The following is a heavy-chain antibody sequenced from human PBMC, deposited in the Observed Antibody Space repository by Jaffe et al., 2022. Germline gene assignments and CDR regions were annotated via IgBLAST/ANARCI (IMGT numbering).Heavy chain of an antibody. J-gene: IGHJ6*03. CDR1: GGSFSGYY. V-gene: IGHV4-34*01. CDR2: INHSGST. CDR3: ARLLAPRMVRGVMRSEKYYYYYMDV. Sequence: QVQLQQWGAGLLKPSETLSLTCAVYGGSFSGYYWSWIRQPPGKGLEWIGEINHSGSTNYNPSLKSRVTISVDTSKNQFSLKLSSVTAADTAVYYCARLLAPRMVRGVMRSEKYYYYYMDVWGKGTTVTVSS. D-gene: IGHD3-10*01.